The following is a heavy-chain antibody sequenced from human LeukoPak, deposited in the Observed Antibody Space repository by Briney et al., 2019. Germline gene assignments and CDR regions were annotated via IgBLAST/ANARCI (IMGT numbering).Heavy chain of an antibody. V-gene: IGHV4-59*12. CDR2: IYYSGST. CDR1: GGSISSYY. J-gene: IGHJ3*02. Sequence: SETLSLTCTVSGGSISSYYWSWIRQPPGKGLEWIGNIYYSGSTNYNPSLKSRVTMSVDTSKNQFSLKLTSVTAADTAVYYCARDRYYHDSSSYYSAFETWGQGTMVTVSS. CDR3: ARDRYYHDSSSYYSAFET. D-gene: IGHD3-22*01.